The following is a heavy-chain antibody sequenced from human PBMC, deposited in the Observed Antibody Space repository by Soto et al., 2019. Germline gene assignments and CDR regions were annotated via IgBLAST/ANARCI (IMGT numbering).Heavy chain of an antibody. Sequence: SETLSLTCTVSGGSISSGGYYWSWIRQHPGKGLEWIGSIYYSGSTYYNPSLKSRVTISVDTSKNQFSLKLSSVTAADTAVYYCALGVGYYYYGMDVWGQGTTVTVSS. CDR3: ALGVGYYYYGMDV. CDR2: IYYSGST. D-gene: IGHD3-10*01. J-gene: IGHJ6*02. V-gene: IGHV4-39*01. CDR1: GGSISSGGYY.